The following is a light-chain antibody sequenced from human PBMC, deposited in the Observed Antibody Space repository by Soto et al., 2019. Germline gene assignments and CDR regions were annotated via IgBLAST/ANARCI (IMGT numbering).Light chain of an antibody. Sequence: DIQMTQSPSTLSASVGDRVTITCRASQSISSWLAWYQQKPGKAPKVLIYDASTLQSGVPSRFSGSGSGTDFTLTISSLQPEDVATHYCQNYNSDPWTFGQGTKVDIK. CDR3: QNYNSDPWT. J-gene: IGKJ1*01. CDR1: QSISSW. V-gene: IGKV1-27*01. CDR2: DAS.